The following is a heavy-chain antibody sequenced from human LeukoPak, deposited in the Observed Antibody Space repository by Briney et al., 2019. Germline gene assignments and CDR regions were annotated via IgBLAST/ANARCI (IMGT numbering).Heavy chain of an antibody. CDR2: ISSSSNYI. D-gene: IGHD6-19*01. J-gene: IGHJ4*02. CDR1: GFTFSSYE. CDR3: ARGTLGAWGW. Sequence: NSGGSLRLSCAASGFTFSSYEMNWVRQAPGKGLEWVSSISSSSNYIHYADSVKGRFTISRDNAKNSLYLQMNSLRAEDTAVYFCARGTLGAWGWWGQGTLVTVSS. V-gene: IGHV3-21*01.